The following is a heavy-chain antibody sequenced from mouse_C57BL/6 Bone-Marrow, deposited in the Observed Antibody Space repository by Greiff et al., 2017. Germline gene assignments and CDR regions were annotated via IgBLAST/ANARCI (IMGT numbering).Heavy chain of an antibody. D-gene: IGHD2-1*01. J-gene: IGHJ4*01. V-gene: IGHV5-15*01. CDR3: ARRRNYGNYAMDD. Sequence: EVRLMESGGGLVQPGGSLKLSCAASGFTFSDYGMAWVRQAPRKGPEWVAFISNLAYSIYYADTVTGRFTISRENAKNPLYLEMSSLRSEDTAMYYCARRRNYGNYAMDDWGQGTSVTVSS. CDR2: ISNLAYSI. CDR1: GFTFSDYG.